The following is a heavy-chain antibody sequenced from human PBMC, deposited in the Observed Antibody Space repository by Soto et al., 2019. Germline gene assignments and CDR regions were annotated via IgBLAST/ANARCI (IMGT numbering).Heavy chain of an antibody. J-gene: IGHJ3*02. CDR2: IDPNGGGT. CDR3: ARAYDFWSGYDAFDI. V-gene: IGHV1-2*04. D-gene: IGHD3-3*01. Sequence: ASVKVACKASGYTFTDYYIHWVRQAPGQGLEWMGWIDPNGGGTNYAQKFQDLVTMTRDTSINTAYMELSRLRSDDTALYYCARAYDFWSGYDAFDIRGQGTMVTVSS. CDR1: GYTFTDYY.